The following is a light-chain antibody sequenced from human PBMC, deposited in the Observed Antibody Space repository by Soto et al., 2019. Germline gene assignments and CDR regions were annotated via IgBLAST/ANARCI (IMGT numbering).Light chain of an antibody. J-gene: IGKJ2*01. V-gene: IGKV3-15*01. Sequence: EIVMTQSPASLSVSPGDGATLSCRASQSVASNVGWYQQKPGQGPRLLIHGASTRAVGVPARFSGSGSGTDFTFTISRLQSEDFAVYYCQQYHNWPPQYTFGQGTKLQIK. CDR2: GAS. CDR3: QQYHNWPPQYT. CDR1: QSVASN.